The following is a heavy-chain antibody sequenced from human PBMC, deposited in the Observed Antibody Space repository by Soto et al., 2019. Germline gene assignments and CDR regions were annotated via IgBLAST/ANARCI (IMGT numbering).Heavy chain of an antibody. CDR2: IRPGDSDA. J-gene: IGHJ6*02. CDR3: ARLKATNETFYRLDV. V-gene: IGHV5-51*01. CDR1: GYRFTTYW. Sequence: GESLKISCKASGYRFTTYWIGRVLQRPGKGLEWMGLIRPGDSDARYSPSFQGPVTISVDKSINTAYLQWSSLKASDTAMYYCARLKATNETFYRLDVWGQGTAVTVSS.